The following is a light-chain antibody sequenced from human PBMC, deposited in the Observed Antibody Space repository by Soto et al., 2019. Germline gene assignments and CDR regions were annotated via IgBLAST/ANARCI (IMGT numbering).Light chain of an antibody. V-gene: IGLV2-14*01. CDR3: SSYTSSSTLAI. J-gene: IGLJ2*01. CDR1: SSDVGGYNY. Sequence: QSALTQPASVSGSPGQSITISCTGTSSDVGGYNYISWYQQHPGKAPKLMIYEVSNRPSGVSNRFSGSKSGNTASLTISRLQAEDEADYYCSSYTSSSTLAIFGGGTKLTVL. CDR2: EVS.